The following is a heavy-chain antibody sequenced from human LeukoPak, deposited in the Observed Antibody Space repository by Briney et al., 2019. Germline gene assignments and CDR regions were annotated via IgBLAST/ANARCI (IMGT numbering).Heavy chain of an antibody. CDR3: AKVIAVAQPTFDY. V-gene: IGHV3-30*04. J-gene: IGHJ4*02. Sequence: GGSLRLSCAASGFTFSSYAMHWVRQAPGKGLEWVAVISYDGSNKYYADSVKGRFTISRDNSKNTLYLQMNSLRAEDTAVYYCAKVIAVAQPTFDYWGQGTLVTVSS. CDR1: GFTFSSYA. D-gene: IGHD6-19*01. CDR2: ISYDGSNK.